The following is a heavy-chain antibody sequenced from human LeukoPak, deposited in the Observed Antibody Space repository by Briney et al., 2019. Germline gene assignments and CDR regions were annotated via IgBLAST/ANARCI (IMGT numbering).Heavy chain of an antibody. D-gene: IGHD4-17*01. CDR1: GYTFTTYG. J-gene: IGHJ2*01. V-gene: IGHV1-18*01. CDR2: ITPNNGNI. CDR3: ARDYGDYAYWYFDL. Sequence: GASVKVSCKASGYTFTTYGITWVRQAPGQGPEWMGWITPNNGNINYAQKFQGRFTMTTDTSTTTAYMELRSLRSDDTALYFCARDYGDYAYWYFDLWGRGSLVIVSS.